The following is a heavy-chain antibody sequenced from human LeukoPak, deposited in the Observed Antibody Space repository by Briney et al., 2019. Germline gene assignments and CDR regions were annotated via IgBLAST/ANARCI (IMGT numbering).Heavy chain of an antibody. CDR1: GFTVSTNY. CDR3: AIPNPYDSSGYFDY. J-gene: IGHJ4*02. D-gene: IGHD3-22*01. CDR2: IYSGGST. V-gene: IGHV3-53*01. Sequence: GGSLRLSCAASGFTVSTNYMTWVRQAPGKGLEWVSVIYSGGSTYYADSVKGRFTISRDNSKNTLYLQMNSLRAEDTAVYYCAIPNPYDSSGYFDYWGQGTLVTVSS.